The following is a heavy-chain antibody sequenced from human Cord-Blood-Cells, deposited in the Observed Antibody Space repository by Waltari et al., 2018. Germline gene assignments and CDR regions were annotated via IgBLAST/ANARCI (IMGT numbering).Heavy chain of an antibody. V-gene: IGHV1-8*03. J-gene: IGHJ3*02. CDR2: MNPNSGNT. Sequence: STGQGRGWMGWMNPNSGNTGYAQKSQGRVTITRNTSISTAYMELSSLRSEDTAVYYWARGRAFEIWGQGTMVTVSS. CDR3: ARGRAFEI.